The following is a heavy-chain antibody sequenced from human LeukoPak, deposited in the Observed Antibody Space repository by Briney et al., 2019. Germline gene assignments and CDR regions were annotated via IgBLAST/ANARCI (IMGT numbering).Heavy chain of an antibody. J-gene: IGHJ2*01. V-gene: IGHV3-9*01. D-gene: IGHD3/OR15-3a*01. Sequence: PGGSLRLSCAASGFTFDDYPMHWVRQAPGKALEWVSGINWKGDKIVYGASVRGRFTVSRDNAKNSLYLQMNSLRPEDTAFYYCAKDNGGTYDLLPWYFDLWGRGTLVIVSS. CDR3: AKDNGGTYDLLPWYFDL. CDR2: INWKGDKI. CDR1: GFTFDDYP.